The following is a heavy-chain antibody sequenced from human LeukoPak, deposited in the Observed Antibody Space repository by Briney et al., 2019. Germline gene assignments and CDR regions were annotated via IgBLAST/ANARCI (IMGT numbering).Heavy chain of an antibody. CDR3: ASSYYGSGSLAI. D-gene: IGHD3-10*01. V-gene: IGHV4-4*02. Sequence: SETLSLTCAVPGGSISSSNWWSWVRQPPGKGLEWIGEIYHSGSTNYNPSLKSRVTISVDKSKNQFSLKLSSVTAADTAVYYCASSYYGSGSLAIWGQGTMVTVSS. J-gene: IGHJ3*02. CDR2: IYHSGST. CDR1: GGSISSSNW.